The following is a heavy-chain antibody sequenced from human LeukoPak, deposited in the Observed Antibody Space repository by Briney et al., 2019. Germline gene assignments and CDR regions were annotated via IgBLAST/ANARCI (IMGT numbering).Heavy chain of an antibody. V-gene: IGHV4-31*03. CDR2: IYYGGNS. CDR1: GGSISSGAYY. D-gene: IGHD3-10*01. Sequence: PSQTLSLTCSVSGGSISSGAYYWSWIRQHPGKGLEWIGNIYYGGNSYYNPSLKSRVTISVDMSKNQFSLKLTPVTAADTAVYFCVNVVRHWFGELTLESRAGSFDYWGQGTLVTVSS. J-gene: IGHJ4*02. CDR3: VNVVRHWFGELTLESRAGSFDY.